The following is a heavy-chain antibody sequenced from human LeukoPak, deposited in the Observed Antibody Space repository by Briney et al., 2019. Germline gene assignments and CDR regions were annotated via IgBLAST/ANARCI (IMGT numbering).Heavy chain of an antibody. J-gene: IGHJ3*02. Sequence: ASVKVSCKSSGYTFNNYAISWVRQAPGQGLEWMGWISGYNDVTYYAETLQGRLTMTTDTSTGTAYMELRSLRSDDTAVYYCARDTAWGYYDSSFDAFDIWGQGTMVTVSS. V-gene: IGHV1-18*01. CDR1: GYTFNNYA. D-gene: IGHD3-22*01. CDR2: ISGYNDVT. CDR3: ARDTAWGYYDSSFDAFDI.